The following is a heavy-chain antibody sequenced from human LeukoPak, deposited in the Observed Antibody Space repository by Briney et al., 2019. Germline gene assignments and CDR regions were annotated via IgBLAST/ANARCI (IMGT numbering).Heavy chain of an antibody. V-gene: IGHV1-18*01. CDR1: GYTFTSYG. CDR3: ARGPSGYSYGSAFDY. D-gene: IGHD5-18*01. Sequence: ASVKVSCKTSGYTFTSYGISWVRQAPGQGLEWMGWISAYNGNTNYAQKLQGRVTMTTDTSTSTAYMELRSLRSDDTAVYYCARGPSGYSYGSAFDYWGQGTLVTVSS. CDR2: ISAYNGNT. J-gene: IGHJ4*02.